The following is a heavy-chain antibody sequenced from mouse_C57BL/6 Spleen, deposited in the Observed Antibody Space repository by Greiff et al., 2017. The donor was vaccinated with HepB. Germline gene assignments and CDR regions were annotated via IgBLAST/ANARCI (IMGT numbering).Heavy chain of an antibody. V-gene: IGHV2-2*01. CDR3: ARNGGLRGYWYFDV. Sequence: VMLVESGPGLVQPSQSLSITCTVSGFSLTSYGVHWVRQSPGKGLEWLGVIWSGGSTDYNAAFISRLSISKDNSKSQVFFKMNSLQADDTAIYYCARNGGLRGYWYFDVWGTGTTVTVSS. J-gene: IGHJ1*03. CDR2: IWSGGST. D-gene: IGHD2-4*01. CDR1: GFSLTSYG.